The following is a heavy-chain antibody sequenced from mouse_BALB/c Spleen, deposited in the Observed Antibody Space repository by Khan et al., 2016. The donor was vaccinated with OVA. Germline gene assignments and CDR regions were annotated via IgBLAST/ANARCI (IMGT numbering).Heavy chain of an antibody. CDR1: GFTFSTYG. V-gene: IGHV5-6*01. CDR3: TRRAYYADSEAFAY. J-gene: IGHJ3*01. D-gene: IGHD1-1*01. Sequence: EVQLVESGGDLVKPGGSLKLSCAASGFTFSTYGMSWVRQTPDKRLEWVATVSTGGGYTYYPDSVEGRFTISRDTAKTTLYLQWSVRKSEDNAVVYYTRRAYYADSEAFAYWGQGTLVTVSA. CDR2: VSTGGGYT.